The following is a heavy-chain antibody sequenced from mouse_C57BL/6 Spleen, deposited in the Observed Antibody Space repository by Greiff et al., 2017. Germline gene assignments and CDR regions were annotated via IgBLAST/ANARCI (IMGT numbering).Heavy chain of an antibody. CDR3: ARGGNGSRVDY. V-gene: IGHV1-69*01. CDR2: IDPSDSYT. D-gene: IGHD1-1*01. J-gene: IGHJ2*01. CDR1: GYTFTSYW. Sequence: QVQLKQPGAELVMPGASVKLSCKASGYTFTSYWMHWVKQRPGQGLEWIGEIDPSDSYTNYNQKFKGKSTLTVDKSSSTAYMQLSSLTSEDSAVYYCARGGNGSRVDYWGQSTTLTVSS.